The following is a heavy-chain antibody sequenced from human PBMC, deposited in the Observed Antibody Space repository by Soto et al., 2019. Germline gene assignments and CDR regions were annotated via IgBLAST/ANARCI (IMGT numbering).Heavy chain of an antibody. CDR1: GFTFSNYV. Sequence: QVQLVESGGDVVQPGRSLRLSCAASGFTFSNYVMHWVRQAPGKGLEWVALVSGEGNKHYTDSVKDRFSISRDNSKNKLNLEMNSLRAEDTALYYCAREYESSGYAGTFRHWGQGTLVTVSP. J-gene: IGHJ1*01. CDR3: AREYESSGYAGTFRH. D-gene: IGHD3-22*01. CDR2: VSGEGNK. V-gene: IGHV3-30-3*01.